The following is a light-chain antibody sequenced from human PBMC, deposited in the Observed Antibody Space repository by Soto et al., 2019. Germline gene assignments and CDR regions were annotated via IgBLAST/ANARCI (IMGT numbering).Light chain of an antibody. V-gene: IGKV3-15*01. Sequence: IVMTQSPVTLSMSPGDRATLYCRASQNVATNVAWYQQKPGQAPRLLIYGASIRATGVPARFSGSGSGTEFTLTIDSLQSEDFAVFYCHQATSGLRTFGRGTRVEF. J-gene: IGKJ1*01. CDR2: GAS. CDR1: QNVATN. CDR3: HQATSGLRT.